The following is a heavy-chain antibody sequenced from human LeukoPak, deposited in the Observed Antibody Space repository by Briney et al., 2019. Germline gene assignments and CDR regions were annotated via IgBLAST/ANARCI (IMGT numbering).Heavy chain of an antibody. CDR2: IYSGGST. V-gene: IGHV3-53*01. CDR1: GFTFSSYC. D-gene: IGHD3-22*01. Sequence: GGSLRLSCAASGFTFSSYCMTWVRQAPGKGLEWVSVIYSGGSTYYADSVKGRFTISRDNSKNTLYLQMNSLRAEDTAVYYCARDDRSNDAFDIWGQGTMVTVSS. J-gene: IGHJ3*02. CDR3: ARDDRSNDAFDI.